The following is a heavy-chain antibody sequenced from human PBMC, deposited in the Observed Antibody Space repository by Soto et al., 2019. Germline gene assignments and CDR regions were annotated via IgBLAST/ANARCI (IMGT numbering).Heavy chain of an antibody. CDR2: ISPRSSHI. D-gene: IGHD6-6*01. CDR3: SREWWVSSSDY. Sequence: PGGSLLLSCAASVLTFSSYSMDWVRQAPGKGLEWVSSISPRSSHIYYADSVKCRFTISRDDAKNSLYLQMNSLRVDDTAVYYCSREWWVSSSDYWGQGILVTVSS. J-gene: IGHJ4*02. CDR1: VLTFSSYS. V-gene: IGHV3-21*01.